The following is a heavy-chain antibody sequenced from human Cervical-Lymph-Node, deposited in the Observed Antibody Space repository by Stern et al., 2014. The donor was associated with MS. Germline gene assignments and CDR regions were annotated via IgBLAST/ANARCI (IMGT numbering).Heavy chain of an antibody. CDR3: ARSIGPAAISY. Sequence: VQLVESGGGLVKPGGSLRLSCAASGFTFSDHYMNWIRQAPGKGLEWVSCISRSGSSKSYADSVKGRFTVSRDNAKNSLFLQMNSLRAEDTAVYYCARSIGPAAISYWGQGSLITVSS. J-gene: IGHJ4*02. V-gene: IGHV3-11*01. CDR2: ISRSGSSK. CDR1: GFTFSDHY. D-gene: IGHD2-2*01.